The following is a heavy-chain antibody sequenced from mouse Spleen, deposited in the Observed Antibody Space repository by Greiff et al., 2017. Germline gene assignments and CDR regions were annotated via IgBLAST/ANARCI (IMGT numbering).Heavy chain of an antibody. Sequence: QVQLKQSGPELVKPGASVKISCKASGYAFSSSWMNWVKQRPGKGLEWIGRIYPGDGDTNYNGKFKGKATLTADKSSSTAYMQLSSLTSEDSAVYFCAREDDYGSSPYDYWGQGTTLTVSS. CDR3: AREDDYGSSPYDY. D-gene: IGHD1-1*01. CDR2: IYPGDGDT. CDR1: GYAFSSSW. V-gene: IGHV1-82*01. J-gene: IGHJ2*01.